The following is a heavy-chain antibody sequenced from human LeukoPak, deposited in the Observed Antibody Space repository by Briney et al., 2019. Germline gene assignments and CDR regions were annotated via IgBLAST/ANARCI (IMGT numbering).Heavy chain of an antibody. J-gene: IGHJ4*02. CDR1: GGSISSSSYY. Sequence: PSETLSLTCTVSGGSISSSSYYWGWIRQPPGKGLEWIGSIYYSGSTYYNPSLKSRVTTSVDTSKNQFSLKLSSVTAADTAVYYCAREEYSSGWYYFDYWGQGTLVTVSS. CDR2: IYYSGST. CDR3: AREEYSSGWYYFDY. V-gene: IGHV4-39*07. D-gene: IGHD6-19*01.